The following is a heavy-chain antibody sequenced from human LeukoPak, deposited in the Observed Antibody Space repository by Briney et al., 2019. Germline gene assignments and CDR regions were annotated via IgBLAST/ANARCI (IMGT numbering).Heavy chain of an antibody. D-gene: IGHD3-10*01. J-gene: IGHJ4*02. CDR3: ARLVRRDGRPD. CDR2: INHSGST. V-gene: IGHV4-34*01. CDR1: GGSFSGYY. Sequence: SETLSLTCAVYGGSFSGYYWSWIRQPPGKGLEWIGEINHSGSTNYNPSLKSRVTISVDTSKNQFSLKLSSVTAADTAVYYCARLVRRDGRPDWGQGTLVTVSS.